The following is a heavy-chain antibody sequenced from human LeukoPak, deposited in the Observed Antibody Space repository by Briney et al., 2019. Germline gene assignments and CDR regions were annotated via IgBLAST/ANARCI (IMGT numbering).Heavy chain of an antibody. V-gene: IGHV4-31*03. J-gene: IGHJ3*02. CDR2: IYNSGNT. Sequence: SQTLSLTCTVSGGSLSSGGYYWSSIRQHQGKGLEWTEGIYNSGNTYYNPSLRSRVTISVDTSKNQFSLKLTSVNAADTAVYYCAREARGNHAILTGYGQARAFDIWGQGTMVTVSA. CDR3: AREARGNHAILTGYGQARAFDI. CDR1: GGSLSSGGYY. D-gene: IGHD3-9*01.